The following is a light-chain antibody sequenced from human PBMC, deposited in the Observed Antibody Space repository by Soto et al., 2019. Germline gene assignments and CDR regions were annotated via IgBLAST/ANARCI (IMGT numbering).Light chain of an antibody. V-gene: IGKV3-20*01. J-gene: IGKJ3*01. CDR2: GTS. Sequence: EIVLTQSPGTLSLSPGERATLSCRASQSVRSNYLAWYQQQPGQAPRLLIYGTSTRDNGIPDRFTGRGSGTAFTLTIRSLEPDDFAVYYRQQYGSSYTFGPGTKVEIK. CDR3: QQYGSSYT. CDR1: QSVRSNY.